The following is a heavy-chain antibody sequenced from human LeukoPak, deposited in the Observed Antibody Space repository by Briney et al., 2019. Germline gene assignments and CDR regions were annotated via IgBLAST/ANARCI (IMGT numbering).Heavy chain of an antibody. V-gene: IGHV3-33*08. D-gene: IGHD1-26*01. J-gene: IGHJ1*01. CDR1: EFTLSSYW. CDR2: IWYDGSNK. Sequence: GGSLRLSCATSEFTLSSYWMHWVRQAPGKGLEWVAVIWYDGSNKYYADSVKGRFTISRDNSKNTLYLQMNSLRAEDTAVYYCARPVGATGYSQHWGQGTLVTVSS. CDR3: ARPVGATGYSQH.